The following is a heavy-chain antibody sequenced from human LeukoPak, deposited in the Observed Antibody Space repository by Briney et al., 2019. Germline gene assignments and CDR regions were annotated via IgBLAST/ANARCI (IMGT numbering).Heavy chain of an antibody. Sequence: KPSETLSLTCAVYGGSFSGYYWSWIRQPPGRGLEWIGEINHSGSTNYNPSPKSRVTISVETSKNQFLLKLSTVTAADSAVYYCARDPTHRRYCSSTSCYMLGWFDPWGQGTLVTVSS. V-gene: IGHV4-34*01. J-gene: IGHJ5*02. CDR2: INHSGST. D-gene: IGHD2-2*02. CDR3: ARDPTHRRYCSSTSCYMLGWFDP. CDR1: GGSFSGYY.